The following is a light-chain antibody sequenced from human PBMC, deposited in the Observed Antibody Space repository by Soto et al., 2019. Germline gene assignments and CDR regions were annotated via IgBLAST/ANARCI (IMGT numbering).Light chain of an antibody. CDR2: GAS. V-gene: IGKV3-20*01. CDR3: QQYSSSPRT. CDR1: QSVSSNY. J-gene: IGKJ1*01. Sequence: DSGLTQSPGTLSLSPGERATLSCRASQSVSSNYLAWYQQKPGQAPRLLIYGASSRATGIPDRFSGSGSGTDFTLTVSRLEPEDFAVYFCQQYSSSPRTFGQGTKVEIK.